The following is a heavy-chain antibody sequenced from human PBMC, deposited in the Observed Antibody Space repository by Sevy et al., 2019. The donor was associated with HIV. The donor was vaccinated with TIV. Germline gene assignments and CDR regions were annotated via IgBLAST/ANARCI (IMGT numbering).Heavy chain of an antibody. V-gene: IGHV3-30-3*01. Sequence: GGSLRLSCAASGFTFSSYAMHWVRQAPGKGLEWVAVISYDGSNKYYADSVKGRFTISRDNSKNTLYLQMNSLRAEDTAVYYCARDTGEGPAALGMYVWGQGTTVTVSS. J-gene: IGHJ6*02. D-gene: IGHD2-2*01. CDR1: GFTFSSYA. CDR2: ISYDGSNK. CDR3: ARDTGEGPAALGMYV.